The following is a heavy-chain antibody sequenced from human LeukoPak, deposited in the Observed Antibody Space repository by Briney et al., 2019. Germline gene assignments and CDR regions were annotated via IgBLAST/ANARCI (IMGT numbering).Heavy chain of an antibody. D-gene: IGHD6-13*01. J-gene: IGHJ3*01. CDR3: TRVRDSSNWWGALDV. V-gene: IGHV1-18*01. Sequence: ASVKVSCKASGYTFVTSSISWVRQAPGQRLEWMGWISPQKGNTHYAQKVQGRVSMTTVTSTSTAYMELRSLSPDDTAVYYCTRVRDSSNWWGALDVWGQGTTVTVSS. CDR2: ISPQKGNT. CDR1: GYTFVTSS.